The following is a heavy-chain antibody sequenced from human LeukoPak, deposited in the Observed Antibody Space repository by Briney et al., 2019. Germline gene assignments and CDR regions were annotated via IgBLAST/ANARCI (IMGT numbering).Heavy chain of an antibody. V-gene: IGHV3-21*01. D-gene: IGHD3-22*01. Sequence: GGSLRLSCAASGFTYSSYSMNWVRQAPGKGLEWVSSISSSSSYIYYADSVKGRFTISRDNAKNSLYLQMNSLRAEDTAVYYCASQYYDSSGYLAFRGQGTLVTVSS. CDR3: ASQYYDSSGYLAF. CDR1: GFTYSSYS. J-gene: IGHJ4*02. CDR2: ISSSSSYI.